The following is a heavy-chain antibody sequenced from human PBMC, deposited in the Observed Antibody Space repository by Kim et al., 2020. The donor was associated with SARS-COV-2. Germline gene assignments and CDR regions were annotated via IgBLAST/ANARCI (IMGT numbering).Heavy chain of an antibody. Sequence: SETLSLTCTVSGGSISSSSYYRGWIRQPPGKGLEWIGSIYYSGSTYYNPSLKSRVTISVDTSKNQFSLKLSFVTAADTAVYYCARHFYGYSYDFPFDYWGQGTLVTVSS. J-gene: IGHJ4*02. CDR3: ARHFYGYSYDFPFDY. D-gene: IGHD5-18*01. CDR1: GGSISSSSYY. CDR2: IYYSGST. V-gene: IGHV4-39*01.